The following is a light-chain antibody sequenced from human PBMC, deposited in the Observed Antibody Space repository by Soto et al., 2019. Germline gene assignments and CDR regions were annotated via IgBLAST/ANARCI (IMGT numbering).Light chain of an antibody. J-gene: IGKJ4*01. CDR1: QTIRNTF. CDR2: GAS. CDR3: QQFGVPPT. Sequence: EVLLTQSPGTLSLSPGERATLSCEASQTIRNTFLAWYQRRPGQAPRLLIYGASGRATGIPDRFSGSASGTEFTLTISRLQPEDFAVYYCQQFGVPPTFGGGTKVDIK. V-gene: IGKV3-20*01.